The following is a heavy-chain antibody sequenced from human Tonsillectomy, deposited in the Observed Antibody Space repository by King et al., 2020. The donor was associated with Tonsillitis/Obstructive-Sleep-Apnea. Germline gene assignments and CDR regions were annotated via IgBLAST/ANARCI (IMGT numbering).Heavy chain of an antibody. Sequence: VQLVESGAEVKKPGASVKVSCKASGYTFTSYDINWVRQATGQGLEWMGWMXPNSGNTGYAQKFQGRVTMTRNTSTSTAYMELSSLRSEDTAVYYCARGRYYYGSGSYSWFDPWGQGTLVTVSS. CDR2: MXPNSGNT. V-gene: IGHV1-8*01. CDR3: ARGRYYYGSGSYSWFDP. CDR1: GYTFTSYD. D-gene: IGHD3-10*01. J-gene: IGHJ5*02.